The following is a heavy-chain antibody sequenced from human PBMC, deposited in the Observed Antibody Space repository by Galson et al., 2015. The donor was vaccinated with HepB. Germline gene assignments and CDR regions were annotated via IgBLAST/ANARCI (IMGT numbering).Heavy chain of an antibody. D-gene: IGHD2-8*02. V-gene: IGHV2-70*11. CDR3: ARINWLILDY. CDR2: IAWDDDK. Sequence: PALVKPTQPLTLTCTFSGFSLSYAGVGVTWIRQTPGKALEWLARIAWDDDKYYSTSLKTRLTISKDTAKNQVVLTLTNMDPADTATYYCARINWLILDYWGQGTLVTVSS. CDR1: GFSLSYAGVG. J-gene: IGHJ4*02.